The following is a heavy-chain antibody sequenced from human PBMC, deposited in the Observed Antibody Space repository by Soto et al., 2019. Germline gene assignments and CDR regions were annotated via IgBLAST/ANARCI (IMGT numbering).Heavy chain of an antibody. Sequence: SETLSLTCTVSGGSISSYYWSWIRQPPGEGLEWIGYIYYSGSTNYNPSLKSRVTISVDTSKNQFSLKLSSVTAADTAVYYCARVSRCSGGSCYPNFDYWGQGTLVTVSS. CDR3: ARVSRCSGGSCYPNFDY. V-gene: IGHV4-59*01. CDR1: GGSISSYY. D-gene: IGHD2-15*01. J-gene: IGHJ4*02. CDR2: IYYSGST.